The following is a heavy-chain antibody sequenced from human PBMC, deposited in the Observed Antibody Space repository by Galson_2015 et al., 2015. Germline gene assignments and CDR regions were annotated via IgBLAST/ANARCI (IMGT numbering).Heavy chain of an antibody. D-gene: IGHD3-3*01. Sequence: SLRLSCAASEFTFSSSYMSWVRQAPGKGLEWVSSISSTTTYIYYADSVKGRFTISRDNAKNSLYLQMNSLGAEDTAVYYCARQIVDYDFLSGYYPTNFDYRVQGSRVTVSP. CDR2: ISSTTTYI. J-gene: IGHJ4*02. CDR1: EFTFSSSY. CDR3: ARQIVDYDFLSGYYPTNFDY. V-gene: IGHV3-21*01.